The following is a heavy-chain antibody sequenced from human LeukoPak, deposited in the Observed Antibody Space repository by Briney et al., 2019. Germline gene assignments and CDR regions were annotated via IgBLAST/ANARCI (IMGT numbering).Heavy chain of an antibody. Sequence: PGGSLRLSCAVSVFTFSSYGMHWVRQAPGKGLEWVAFIRYDGSNKYYADSAKGRFTISRDNTKQTMYLEMNSLRAEDTAVYYCAKDGGRYCSGGSCYSPGYYYGMDVWGQGTMVTVSS. D-gene: IGHD2-15*01. CDR3: AKDGGRYCSGGSCYSPGYYYGMDV. V-gene: IGHV3-30*02. CDR1: VFTFSSYG. CDR2: IRYDGSNK. J-gene: IGHJ6*02.